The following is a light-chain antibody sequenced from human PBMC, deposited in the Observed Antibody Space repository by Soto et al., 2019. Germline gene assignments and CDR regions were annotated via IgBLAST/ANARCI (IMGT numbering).Light chain of an antibody. CDR3: QQYDSFSST. CDR1: QSIGDS. J-gene: IGKJ5*01. CDR2: DVS. V-gene: IGKV1-5*01. Sequence: DIQMTQSPSTLSASVGDRVNITFRASQSIGDSLAWYQQKPGKAPYLLISDVSSLERGVPSRFSGSGSGTEFTLTISSMQPDDFATYYCQQYDSFSSTFGQGTRLEN.